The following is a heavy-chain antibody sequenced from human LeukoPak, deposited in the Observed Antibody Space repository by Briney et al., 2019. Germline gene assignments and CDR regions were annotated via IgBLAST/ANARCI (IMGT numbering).Heavy chain of an antibody. V-gene: IGHV4-38-2*02. CDR3: ARDLTSSGWYGFDY. D-gene: IGHD6-19*01. CDR2: IYHSGST. CDR1: GYSVSSGYY. J-gene: IGHJ4*02. Sequence: SETLSLTCSVSGYSVSSGYYWGWIRQPPGKGLEWIGSIYHSGSTYYNPSLKSRVTVSVDTSKNQFSLKLSSVTAADTAVYYCARDLTSSGWYGFDYWGQGTLVTVSS.